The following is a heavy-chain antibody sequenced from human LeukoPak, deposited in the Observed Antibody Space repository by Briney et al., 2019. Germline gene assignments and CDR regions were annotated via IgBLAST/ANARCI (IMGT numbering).Heavy chain of an antibody. Sequence: GGSLRLSCTASGFTFGDYAMSWVRQAPGKGLEWVGFIGSKAYGGTTEYAASVKGRFTISRDDSKSIACLQMNSLKTEDTAVYYCTRGRSKYYYDSSGYLDHWGQGTLVTVSS. CDR2: IGSKAYGGTT. V-gene: IGHV3-49*04. CDR1: GFTFGDYA. CDR3: TRGRSKYYYDSSGYLDH. J-gene: IGHJ4*02. D-gene: IGHD3-22*01.